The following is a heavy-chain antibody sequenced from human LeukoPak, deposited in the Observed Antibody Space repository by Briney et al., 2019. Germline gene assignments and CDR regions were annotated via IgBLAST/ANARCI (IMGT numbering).Heavy chain of an antibody. J-gene: IGHJ4*02. CDR3: ARPSRGVIPYY. CDR2: ISGSGRTI. V-gene: IGHV3-48*03. CDR1: GFTFSSYA. D-gene: IGHD3-10*01. Sequence: GGSLRLSCAASGFTFSSYAMSWVRHAPGKGLEWVSAISGSGRTIYYADSVRGRFTISRDNAKNSLYLQMNSLRAEDTAVYYCARPSRGVIPYYWGQGTLVTASS.